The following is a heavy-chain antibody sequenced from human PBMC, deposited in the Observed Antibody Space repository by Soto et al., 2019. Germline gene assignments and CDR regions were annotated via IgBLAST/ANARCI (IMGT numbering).Heavy chain of an antibody. J-gene: IGHJ4*02. Sequence: GASVKVSCKVSGYTLTELSMHWVRQAPGKGLEWMGGFDPEDGETIYAQKFQGRVTMTEDTSTDTAYMELSSLRSEDTAVYYCATWMITFGGLWAFDYSGQGTLVTVSS. CDR1: GYTLTELS. CDR3: ATWMITFGGLWAFDY. CDR2: FDPEDGET. D-gene: IGHD3-16*01. V-gene: IGHV1-24*01.